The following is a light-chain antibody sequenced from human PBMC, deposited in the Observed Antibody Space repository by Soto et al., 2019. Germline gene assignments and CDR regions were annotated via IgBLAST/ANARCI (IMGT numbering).Light chain of an antibody. Sequence: EIEMTQSPATLSVSPGEGATLSCRASQSVRSNLAWYQQKPGQAPRLLIYGVSTRATGIPARFSGSGSETEFTLTISSLQSEDFAVYYCQQYNNWPPWPFGQGTNVEVK. J-gene: IGKJ1*01. CDR1: QSVRSN. CDR2: GVS. V-gene: IGKV3-15*01. CDR3: QQYNNWPPWP.